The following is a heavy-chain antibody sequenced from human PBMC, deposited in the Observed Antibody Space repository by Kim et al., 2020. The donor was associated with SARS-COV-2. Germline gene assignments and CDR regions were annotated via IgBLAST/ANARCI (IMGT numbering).Heavy chain of an antibody. V-gene: IGHV3-30*01. CDR3: ARDPTSALLQFSGIRLYSYFDN. Sequence: GGSLRLSCAASGFTFNTFPMHWVRQTPGKGLEWVAFISNDGGHQYYADSVKGRFKISRDNSKNTLLLQMDTLRPEDTALYYCARDPTSALLQFSGIRLYSYFDNWGQGTLVTVSS. J-gene: IGHJ4*02. D-gene: IGHD3-10*01. CDR1: GFTFNTFP. CDR2: ISNDGGHQ.